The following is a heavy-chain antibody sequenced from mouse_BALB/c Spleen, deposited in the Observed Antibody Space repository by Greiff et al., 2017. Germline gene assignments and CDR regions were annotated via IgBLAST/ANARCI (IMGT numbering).Heavy chain of an antibody. J-gene: IGHJ3*01. V-gene: IGHV3-2*02. CDR2: ISYSGST. CDR3: ALGDSWFAY. Sequence: EVKLVESGPGLVKPSQSLSLTCTVTGYSITSDYAWNWIRQFPGNKLEWMGYISYSGSTSYNPSLKSRISITRDTSKNQFFLQLNSVTTEDTATYYCALGDSWFAYWGQGTLVTVSA. CDR1: GYSITSDYA. D-gene: IGHD3-3*01.